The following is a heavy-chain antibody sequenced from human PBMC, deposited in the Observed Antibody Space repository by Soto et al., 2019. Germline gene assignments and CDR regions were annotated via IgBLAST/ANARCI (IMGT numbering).Heavy chain of an antibody. CDR3: ARAWEHLYFDH. D-gene: IGHD1-26*01. V-gene: IGHV4-61*01. Sequence: PSETLSLTCTVSGGSVSTTSSYWSWIRQPPGKGLEWIGYIHYSGSTNYNPSLKSRVTISVDTSKNQFSLKLSSVTAADTAVYYWARAWEHLYFDHWGQGTLVTVSS. CDR1: GGSVSTTSSY. CDR2: IHYSGST. J-gene: IGHJ4*02.